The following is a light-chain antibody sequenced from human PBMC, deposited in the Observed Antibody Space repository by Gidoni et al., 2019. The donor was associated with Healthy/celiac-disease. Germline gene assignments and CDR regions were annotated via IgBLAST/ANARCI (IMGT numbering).Light chain of an antibody. CDR3: CSYAGSRRV. CDR1: ISDVGSYNL. CDR2: EGS. J-gene: IGLJ2*01. V-gene: IGLV2-23*01. Sequence: SALTQPAPVSVSPEQSITLSCTGTISDVGSYNLVSWYQQYPGKAPKPMIYEGSKRPSGVSNRFAGSKSGNTASLTISGLQAEDEADYYCCSYAGSRRVFGGGTKLTVL.